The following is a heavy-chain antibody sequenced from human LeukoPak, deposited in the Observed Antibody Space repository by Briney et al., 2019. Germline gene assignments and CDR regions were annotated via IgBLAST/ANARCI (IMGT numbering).Heavy chain of an antibody. V-gene: IGHV3-48*03. J-gene: IGHJ4*02. Sequence: PGGSLRLSCAASGFTFSSYEMSWVRQAPGKGLEWVSYISSSGSTIYYADSVKGRFTISRDNAKNSLYLQMNSLRAEDTAVYYCARAPRVADYFDYWGQRTLVTVSS. D-gene: IGHD5/OR15-5a*01. CDR3: ARAPRVADYFDY. CDR2: ISSSGSTI. CDR1: GFTFSSYE.